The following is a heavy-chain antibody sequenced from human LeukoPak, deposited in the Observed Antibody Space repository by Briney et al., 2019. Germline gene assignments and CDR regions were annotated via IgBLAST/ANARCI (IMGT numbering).Heavy chain of an antibody. D-gene: IGHD1-26*01. CDR3: TTDSGTYNWFDP. Sequence: LHWVRQSSGKGLEWVGQIDKKDKGYATATAYAASVKGRFTISRDDSINTAYLQMKSLKTEDTALYYCTTDSGTYNWFDPWGQGTLVTVSS. J-gene: IGHJ5*02. CDR2: IDKKDKGYATAT. V-gene: IGHV3-73*01.